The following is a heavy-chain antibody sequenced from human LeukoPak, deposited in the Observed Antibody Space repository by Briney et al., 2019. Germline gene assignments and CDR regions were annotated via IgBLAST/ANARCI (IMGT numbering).Heavy chain of an antibody. CDR3: ARSYDTSGYFHAFDI. CDR2: ISYSGGT. Sequence: SETLSLTCTVSGGSISNYYWSWIRQSPGKGLEWIGYISYSGGTNYNPSLKSRVTISLDTSKNQSSLKVTSVTAADTAFYYCARSYDTSGYFHAFDIWGQGTMITVSS. D-gene: IGHD3-22*01. J-gene: IGHJ3*02. CDR1: GGSISNYY. V-gene: IGHV4-59*01.